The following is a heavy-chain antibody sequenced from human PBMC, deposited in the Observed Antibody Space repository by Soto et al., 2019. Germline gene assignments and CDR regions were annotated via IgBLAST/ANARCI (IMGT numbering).Heavy chain of an antibody. CDR3: ARQIGYCSSTSCSGPYYYYGMDV. D-gene: IGHD2-2*01. CDR2: IYPGDSDT. Sequence: GESLKISCKGSGYSFTSYWIGWVRQMPGKGLEWMGIIYPGDSDTRYSPSFQGQVTISADKSISTAYLQWSSLKASDTAMYYCARQIGYCSSTSCSGPYYYYGMDVWGQGTTVTSP. CDR1: GYSFTSYW. J-gene: IGHJ6*02. V-gene: IGHV5-51*01.